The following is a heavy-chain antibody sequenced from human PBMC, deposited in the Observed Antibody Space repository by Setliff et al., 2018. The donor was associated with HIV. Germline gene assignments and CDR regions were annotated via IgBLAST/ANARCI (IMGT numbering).Heavy chain of an antibody. D-gene: IGHD2-15*01. V-gene: IGHV1-3*01. CDR3: ARVYCSGGACYSLNS. CDR2: INAGNGNT. J-gene: IGHJ4*02. CDR1: GYIFTDYA. Sequence: RASVKVSCKASGYIFTDYAMNWVRQAPGQRLEWMGWINAGNGNTKYSQKFQDRGTITRDASASTVYLELSSLRFEDTAVYYCARVYCSGGACYSLNSWGQGALVTVSS.